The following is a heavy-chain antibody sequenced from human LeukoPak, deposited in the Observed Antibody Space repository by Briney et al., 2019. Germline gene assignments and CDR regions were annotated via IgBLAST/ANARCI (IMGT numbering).Heavy chain of an antibody. CDR2: IYYSGST. CDR3: ASRSYYGSGRQPHWYFDL. Sequence: PSETLSLTCTVSGGSISSGGYYWSWIRQHPGKGLEWIGYIYYSGSTYYNPSLKSRVTISVDTSKNQFSLKLSSVTAADTAVYYCASRSYYGSGRQPHWYFDLWGRGTLVTVSS. D-gene: IGHD3-10*01. CDR1: GGSISSGGYY. V-gene: IGHV4-31*03. J-gene: IGHJ2*01.